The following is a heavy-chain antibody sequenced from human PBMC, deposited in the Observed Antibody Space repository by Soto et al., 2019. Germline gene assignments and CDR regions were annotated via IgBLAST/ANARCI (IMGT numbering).Heavy chain of an antibody. CDR1: GASINSGGYY. CDR2: IYFSGNT. J-gene: IGHJ4*02. V-gene: IGHV4-31*03. CDR3: ASGNAWGVSLDH. D-gene: IGHD3-16*01. Sequence: PSETLSLTCSVSGASINSGGYYWSWIRQLPGKGLEWIGYIYFSGNTYYNPSLDSRVTISLDTSQNQFSLKLSSVIAADTAVYYCASGNAWGVSLDHWGQGTLVTVSS.